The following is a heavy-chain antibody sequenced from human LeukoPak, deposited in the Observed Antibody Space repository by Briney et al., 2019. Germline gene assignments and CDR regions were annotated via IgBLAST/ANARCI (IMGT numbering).Heavy chain of an antibody. J-gene: IGHJ4*02. CDR3: ARKGCFDNCYLFDY. V-gene: IGHV1-18*01. CDR1: GYTFYTYG. D-gene: IGHD1-20*01. Sequence: ASVKVSCKASGYTFYTYGINWVRQAPGQGLEWMGWINTNNGNTNYAQKFQDRVTMTRDTSTSTAYMELRSLGSDDTAVYYCARKGCFDNCYLFDYWGQGTLVIVSS. CDR2: INTNNGNT.